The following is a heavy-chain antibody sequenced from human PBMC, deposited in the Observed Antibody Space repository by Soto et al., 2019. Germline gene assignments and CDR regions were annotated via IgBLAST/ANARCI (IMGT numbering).Heavy chain of an antibody. Sequence: SVKVSCKASGGTFSSYAISWVRQAPGQGLEWMGGIIPIFGTANYAQKFQGRVTITADESTSTAYMELSSLRSEDTAVYYCASIIAVAGTREYFQHWGQGTLVTVSS. CDR3: ASIIAVAGTREYFQH. CDR2: IIPIFGTA. CDR1: GGTFSSYA. J-gene: IGHJ1*01. V-gene: IGHV1-69*13. D-gene: IGHD6-19*01.